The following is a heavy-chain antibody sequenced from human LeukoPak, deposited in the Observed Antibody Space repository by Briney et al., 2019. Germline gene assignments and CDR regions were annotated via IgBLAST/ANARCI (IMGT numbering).Heavy chain of an antibody. CDR2: IIPILGTA. CDR3: ASATGASYYYYYYMDV. D-gene: IGHD1-1*01. CDR1: GGTFSSYA. V-gene: IGHV1-69*05. Sequence: SVKVSCKASGGTFSSYAISWVRQAPGQGLEWMGGIIPILGTANYAQKFQGRVTITTDESTSTAYMELSSLRSEDTAVYYCASATGASYYYYYYMDVWGKGTTVTVSS. J-gene: IGHJ6*03.